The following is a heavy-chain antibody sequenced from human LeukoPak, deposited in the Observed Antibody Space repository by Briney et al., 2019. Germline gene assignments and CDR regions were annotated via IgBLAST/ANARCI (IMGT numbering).Heavy chain of an antibody. V-gene: IGHV4-30-2*01. CDR2: IYHSGST. CDR1: GGSISSGGYS. CDR3: ARDYQAAPYAFDI. D-gene: IGHD3-16*02. Sequence: PSQTLSLTCAVSGGSISSGGYSWSWIRQPPGKGLEWIGYIYHSGSTYYNPSLKSRVTISVDRSKNQFSLKLSSVTAADTAAYYCARDYQAAPYAFDIWGQGTMVTVSS. J-gene: IGHJ3*02.